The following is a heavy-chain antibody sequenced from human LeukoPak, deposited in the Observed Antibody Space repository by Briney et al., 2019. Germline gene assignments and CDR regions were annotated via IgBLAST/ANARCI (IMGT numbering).Heavy chain of an antibody. CDR1: GGSISSGGYS. V-gene: IGHV4-30-2*01. CDR3: PRGLAVVAHNWFDH. CDR2: IYHSGST. Sequence: SETLSLTCAVSGGSISSGGYSWSWIRQPPGKGLEWIGYIYHSGSTYYNPSLKSRVTISVDRSKNQFSLKLSSVTAADTAVYYCPRGLAVVAHNWFDHWGQGTLVTVSS. J-gene: IGHJ5*02. D-gene: IGHD3-22*01.